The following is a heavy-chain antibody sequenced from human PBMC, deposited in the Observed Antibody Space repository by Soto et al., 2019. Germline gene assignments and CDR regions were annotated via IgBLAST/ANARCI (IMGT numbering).Heavy chain of an antibody. J-gene: IGHJ6*02. CDR2: IHTGGETT. D-gene: IGHD6-19*01. CDR3: VKGRAKHCSGRTCGLWMDL. Sequence: SGGSLRLSCSASGFTFKSHAMHWVRQAPGKGLEYVSSIHTGGETTFYADAVKGRFIVSRDNSNNTLDLQMTSLKYEDSGVYYCVKGRAKHCSGRTCGLWMDLRRQGPTVTVS. V-gene: IGHV3-64D*06. CDR1: GFTFKSHA.